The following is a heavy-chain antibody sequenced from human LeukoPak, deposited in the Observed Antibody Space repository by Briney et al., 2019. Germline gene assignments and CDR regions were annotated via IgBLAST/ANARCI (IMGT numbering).Heavy chain of an antibody. Sequence: GGSLRLSCAASGFTFSSYSMNWVRQAPGKGLEWVSSISSSSSSYIYYADSVKGRFTISRDNAKNSLYLQMNSLRAEDTAVYYCARDRDTAAPFDYWGQGTLVTVSS. CDR3: ARDRDTAAPFDY. CDR2: ISSSSSSYI. CDR1: GFTFSSYS. J-gene: IGHJ4*02. D-gene: IGHD5-18*01. V-gene: IGHV3-21*01.